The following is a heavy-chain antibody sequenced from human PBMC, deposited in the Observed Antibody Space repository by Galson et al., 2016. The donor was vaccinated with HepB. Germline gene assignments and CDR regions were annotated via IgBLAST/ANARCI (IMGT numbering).Heavy chain of an antibody. CDR2: ISYDGSNK. J-gene: IGHJ4*02. CDR1: GFTFSSYA. V-gene: IGHV3-30-3*01. Sequence: SLRLSCAASGFTFSSYAMYWVRRAPGKGLEWVAVISYDGSNKYYADSVKCRLTISRDNSKNTLYLQINSLRAEDTAVYYCARDYYGGNSVGCAYWGQGTLVTVSS. CDR3: ARDYYGGNSVGCAY. D-gene: IGHD4-23*01.